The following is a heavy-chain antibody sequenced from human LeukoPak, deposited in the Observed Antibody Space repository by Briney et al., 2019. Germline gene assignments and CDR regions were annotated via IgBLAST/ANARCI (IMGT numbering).Heavy chain of an antibody. CDR2: ISGSGGST. D-gene: IGHD2-8*01. J-gene: IGHJ6*02. CDR1: GFTVSSNY. V-gene: IGHV3-23*01. Sequence: GGSLRLSCAASGFTVSSNYMNWVRQAPGKGLEWVSAISGSGGSTYYADSVKGRFTISRDNSKNTLYLQMNSLRAEDTAVYYCAKARGNGFFNGMDVWGQGTTVTVSS. CDR3: AKARGNGFFNGMDV.